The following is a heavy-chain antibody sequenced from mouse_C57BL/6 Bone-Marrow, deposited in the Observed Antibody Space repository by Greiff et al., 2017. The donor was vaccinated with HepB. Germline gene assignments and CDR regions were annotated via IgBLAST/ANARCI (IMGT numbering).Heavy chain of an antibody. Sequence: VQLVESGAELAKPGASVKLSCKASGYTFTSYWMHWVKQRPGQGLEWMGYINPSSGYTKYNQKFKDKATFTADKSSSTAYMQLSSLTYEDSAVYYYARGLVGLTTAYWGQGTTLTVSS. CDR2: INPSSGYT. D-gene: IGHD1-2*01. CDR1: GYTFTSYW. CDR3: ARGLVGLTTAY. J-gene: IGHJ2*01. V-gene: IGHV1-7*01.